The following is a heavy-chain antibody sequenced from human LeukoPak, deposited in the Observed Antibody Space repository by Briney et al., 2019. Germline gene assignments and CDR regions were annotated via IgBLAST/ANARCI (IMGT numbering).Heavy chain of an antibody. J-gene: IGHJ4*02. D-gene: IGHD4-23*01. CDR2: INPKSGDT. CDR3: ARVYYGGKTPSPGGH. CDR1: GYTFTGYY. Sequence: GASVKVSCKASGYTFTGYYIHWVRQAPGQGLEWMGWINPKSGDTNYGQKFQGRVTMTRDTSVSTAYMELSGLRSDDTAMYYCARVYYGGKTPSPGGHWGQGTLVTVSS. V-gene: IGHV1-2*02.